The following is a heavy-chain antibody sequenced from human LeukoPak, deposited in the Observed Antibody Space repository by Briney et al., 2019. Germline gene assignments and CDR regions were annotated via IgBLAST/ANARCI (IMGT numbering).Heavy chain of an antibody. CDR1: GFTFSSYE. Sequence: GGSLRLSCAASGFTFSSYEMNWVRQAPGKGLEWDSYISSSGSTIYYADSVKGRFTISRDNAKNSLYLQMNSLRAEDTAVYYCARTVLGYSYVDQTFDYWGQGTLVTVSS. CDR3: ARTVLGYSYVDQTFDY. V-gene: IGHV3-48*03. J-gene: IGHJ4*02. D-gene: IGHD5-18*01. CDR2: ISSSGSTI.